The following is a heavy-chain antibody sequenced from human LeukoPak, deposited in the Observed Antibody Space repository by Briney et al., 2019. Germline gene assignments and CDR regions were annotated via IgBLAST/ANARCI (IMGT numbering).Heavy chain of an antibody. D-gene: IGHD3-10*01. CDR2: IGNTGSTI. V-gene: IGHV3-11*01. Sequence: PGGSLRLSCAASGFTFSDYYMSWIRQAPGKGLEWVSYIGNTGSTIYYADSVKGRFTISRDNANNSLYLQMNSLRAEDTAIYYCAREGAPYYYGSGYWGYWGQGALVTVSS. J-gene: IGHJ4*02. CDR3: AREGAPYYYGSGYWGY. CDR1: GFTFSDYY.